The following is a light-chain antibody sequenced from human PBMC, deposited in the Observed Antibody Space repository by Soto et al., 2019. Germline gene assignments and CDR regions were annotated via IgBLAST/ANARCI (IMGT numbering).Light chain of an antibody. CDR1: NSNVGIHT. Sequence: QSVLTQPPSASGTPGQRVTISCSGTNSNVGIHTVNWYHHLPGAAPKLLIYSDNERPSGVPDRFSGSKSGTSASLAISGLQAEDEADYYCATWDDSLNARVFGGGTQLTVL. CDR3: ATWDDSLNARV. CDR2: SDN. J-gene: IGLJ3*02. V-gene: IGLV1-44*01.